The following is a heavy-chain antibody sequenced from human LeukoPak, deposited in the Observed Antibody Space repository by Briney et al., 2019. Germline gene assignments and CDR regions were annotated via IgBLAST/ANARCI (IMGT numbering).Heavy chain of an antibody. D-gene: IGHD1-26*01. CDR2: ISSSSSYI. CDR3: ARDATSGSYYIDY. V-gene: IGHV3-21*04. CDR1: GFTFSSYS. Sequence: GGSLRLSCAAPGFTFSSYSMNWVRQAPGKGLEWVSPISSSSSYIYYADSVKGRFTISRDSAKNSLYVQMNNLGAEDTAVYYCARDATSGSYYIDYWGQGTLVTVSS. J-gene: IGHJ4*02.